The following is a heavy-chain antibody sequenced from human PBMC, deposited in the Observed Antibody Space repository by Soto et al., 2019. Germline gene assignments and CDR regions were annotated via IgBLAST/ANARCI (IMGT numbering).Heavy chain of an antibody. CDR2: ISGSGGST. D-gene: IGHD2-2*01. Sequence: EVQLLESGGGLVQPGGSLRLSCAASGFTFTNYAMSWVRQAPGKGLEWVSAISGSGGSTYYADSVKGRFTISRDNSMNTVYLQMNRLRVEDTAVYYCAQDEGCGSSRCHFDYWGEGTLVTVAS. J-gene: IGHJ4*02. CDR1: GFTFTNYA. CDR3: AQDEGCGSSRCHFDY. V-gene: IGHV3-23*01.